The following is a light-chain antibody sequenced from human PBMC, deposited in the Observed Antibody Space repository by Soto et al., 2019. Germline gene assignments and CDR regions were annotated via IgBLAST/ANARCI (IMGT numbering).Light chain of an antibody. CDR1: SSNIGAGYD. CDR3: QSYDSSLSGSYV. Sequence: QSVLTQPPSVSGAPGQRVTISCTGTSSNIGAGYDVHWYQHLPGTAPKLLIYGNSNRPSGVPDRFSGSKSGTSASLAITGLQPEDEADYYCQSYDSSLSGSYVFGPGTKVTVL. J-gene: IGLJ1*01. CDR2: GNS. V-gene: IGLV1-40*01.